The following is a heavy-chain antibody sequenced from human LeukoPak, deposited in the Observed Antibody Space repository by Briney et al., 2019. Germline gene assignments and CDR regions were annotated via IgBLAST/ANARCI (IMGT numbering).Heavy chain of an antibody. CDR1: GGSISSGDYY. Sequence: SQTLSLTCTVSGGSISSGDYYWSWIRQPPGKGLEWIGEINHSGSTNYNPSLKSRVTISVDTSKNQFSLKLSSVTAADTAVYYCARVYEWSNTRRLDYWGQGTLVTVSS. J-gene: IGHJ4*02. CDR3: ARVYEWSNTRRLDY. V-gene: IGHV4-30-4*08. D-gene: IGHD3-3*01. CDR2: INHSGST.